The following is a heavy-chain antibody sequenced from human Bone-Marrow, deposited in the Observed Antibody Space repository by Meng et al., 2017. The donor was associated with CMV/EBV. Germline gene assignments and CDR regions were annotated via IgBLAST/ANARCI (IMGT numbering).Heavy chain of an antibody. D-gene: IGHD2-2*01. J-gene: IGHJ5*02. CDR2: IYHSGST. CDR3: ARPIVVVPAARAFGP. V-gene: IGHV4-4*02. Sequence: SETLSLTCAVSGGSISSSNWWSWVRQPPGKGLEWIGEIYHSGSTNYNPSLKSRVTISVDKSKNQFSLKLSSVTAADTAVYYCARPIVVVPAARAFGPWGQGPRVTGSS. CDR1: GGSISSSNW.